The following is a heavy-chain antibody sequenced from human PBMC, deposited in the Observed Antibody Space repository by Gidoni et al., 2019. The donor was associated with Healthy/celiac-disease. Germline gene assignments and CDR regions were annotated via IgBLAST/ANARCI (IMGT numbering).Heavy chain of an antibody. CDR3: AKDSDIVVVTDAFDI. V-gene: IGHV3-23*01. CDR1: GLTFSCYA. D-gene: IGHD2-21*02. CDR2: ISGSGGST. J-gene: IGHJ3*02. Sequence: EVQLLESGGGLVQPGGFLRLSCAASGLTFSCYAMSWVRQAPGKGLEWVSAISGSGGSTYYADSVKGRFTISRDNSKNTLYLQMNSLRAEDTAVYYCAKDSDIVVVTDAFDIWGQGTMVTVSS.